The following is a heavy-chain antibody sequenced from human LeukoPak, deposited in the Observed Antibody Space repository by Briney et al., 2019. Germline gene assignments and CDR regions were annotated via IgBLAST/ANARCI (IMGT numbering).Heavy chain of an antibody. D-gene: IGHD2-15*01. Sequence: PGGSLRLSCAASGFTFNSYGMSWVRQAPGKGLEWVAVISHDGHNIYYADSVKGRFTISRDNSKYMVYLQMNSLRAEDTAVYYCARGDRKGGFDPWGQGTLVTVSS. J-gene: IGHJ5*02. V-gene: IGHV3-30*03. CDR3: ARGDRKGGFDP. CDR1: GFTFNSYG. CDR2: ISHDGHNI.